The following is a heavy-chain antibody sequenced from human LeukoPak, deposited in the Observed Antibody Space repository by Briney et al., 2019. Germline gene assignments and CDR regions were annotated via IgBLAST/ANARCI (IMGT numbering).Heavy chain of an antibody. Sequence: GGSLTLSCAVSGFPVSSNYMIWVRHAPGKGLEGVSVIYSDGSTYYADSVKGRFTIARANSKNTLYLQMDSLRAEDTAVYYCAKDVRGGPILGAGSVDFWGQGTLVTVSS. CDR3: AKDVRGGPILGAGSVDF. V-gene: IGHV3-53*01. J-gene: IGHJ4*02. D-gene: IGHD1-26*01. CDR1: GFPVSSNY. CDR2: IYSDGST.